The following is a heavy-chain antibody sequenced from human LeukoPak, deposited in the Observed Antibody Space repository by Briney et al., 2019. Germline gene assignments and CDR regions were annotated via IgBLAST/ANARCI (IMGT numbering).Heavy chain of an antibody. J-gene: IGHJ4*02. CDR3: ARFSPFGGVIV. V-gene: IGHV4-31*03. CDR2: IFYRGST. CDR1: GGSISSGGYY. D-gene: IGHD3-16*02. Sequence: PSQTLSLTCNVSGGSISSGGYYWSWIRQRPGTGLEWIGYIFYRGSTYYNPSLRSRIAISVDTSKNQFSLKLSSVTAADTAVYYCARFSPFGGVIVWGQGTLVTVSS.